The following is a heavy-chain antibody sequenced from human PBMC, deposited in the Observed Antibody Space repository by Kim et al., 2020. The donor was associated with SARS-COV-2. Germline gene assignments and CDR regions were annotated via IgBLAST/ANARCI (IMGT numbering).Heavy chain of an antibody. CDR3: ANDFPRATTVTTMANAFDI. CDR2: ISYDGSNK. J-gene: IGHJ3*02. V-gene: IGHV3-30*18. D-gene: IGHD4-17*01. Sequence: GGSLRLSCAASGFTFSSYGMHWVRQAPGKGLEWVAVISYDGSNKYYADSVKGRFTISRDNSKNTLYLQMNSLRAEDTAVYYCANDFPRATTVTTMANAFDIWGQGTMVTVSS. CDR1: GFTFSSYG.